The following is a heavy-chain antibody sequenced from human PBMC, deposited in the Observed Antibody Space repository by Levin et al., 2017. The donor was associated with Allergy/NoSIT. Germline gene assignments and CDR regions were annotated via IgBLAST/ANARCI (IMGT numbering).Heavy chain of an antibody. Sequence: KISCKASGGTFSSYTISWVRQAPGQGLEWMGRIIPILGIANYAQKFQGRVTITADKSTSTAYMELSSLRSEDTAVYYCARDAVRGSGYYWESVYYYGMDVWGQGTTVTVSS. J-gene: IGHJ6*02. V-gene: IGHV1-69*04. CDR1: GGTFSSYT. D-gene: IGHD3-3*01. CDR3: ARDAVRGSGYYWESVYYYGMDV. CDR2: IIPILGIA.